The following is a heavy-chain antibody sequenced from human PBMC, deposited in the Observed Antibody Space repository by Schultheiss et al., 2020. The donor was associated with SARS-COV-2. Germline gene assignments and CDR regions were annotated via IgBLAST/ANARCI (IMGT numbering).Heavy chain of an antibody. Sequence: ASVKVSCKASGGTFSSYAISWVRQAPGQGLEWMGWISAYNGNTNYAQKLQGRVTMTTDTSTSTAYMELRSLRSDDTAVYYCARDASGWYYYYYGMDVWGQGTTVTVSS. D-gene: IGHD6-19*01. V-gene: IGHV1-18*01. J-gene: IGHJ6*02. CDR3: ARDASGWYYYYYGMDV. CDR2: ISAYNGNT. CDR1: GGTFSSYA.